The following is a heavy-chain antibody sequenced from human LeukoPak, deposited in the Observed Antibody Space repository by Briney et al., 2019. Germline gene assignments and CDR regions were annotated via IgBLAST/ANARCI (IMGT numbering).Heavy chain of an antibody. CDR3: ARGDGYHLY. V-gene: IGHV4-61*01. D-gene: IGHD5-24*01. CDR1: GGSVSSDSYY. J-gene: IGHJ4*02. CDR2: IYYSGST. Sequence: SETLSLTCTVSGGSVSSDSYYWSWIRQPPGKGLEWIGYIYYSGSTNYNPSLKSRVTISVDTSKNQFSLKLNSVTAADTAVYYCARGDGYHLYWGQGTLVTVSS.